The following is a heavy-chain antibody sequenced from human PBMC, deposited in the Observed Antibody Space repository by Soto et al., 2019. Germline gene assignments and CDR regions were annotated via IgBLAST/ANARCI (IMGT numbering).Heavy chain of an antibody. D-gene: IGHD2-8*01. CDR2: IAVGSGYT. V-gene: IGHV1-58*01. J-gene: IGHJ4*02. CDR1: GFPFTSSA. Sequence: GDSVKVCFNASGFPFTSSAFQLDRQARGQRLEWIGWIAVGSGYTNYAQRFQDRVTLTRDMSTATTYMDLSRLTSEDTAIYYCAADATAWQQMVPSDYWGQGTMVTVSP. CDR3: AADATAWQQMVPSDY.